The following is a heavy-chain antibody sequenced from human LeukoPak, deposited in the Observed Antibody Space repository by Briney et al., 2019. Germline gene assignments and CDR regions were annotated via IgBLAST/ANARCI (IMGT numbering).Heavy chain of an antibody. CDR3: AKDLIGWYSSSGEAFDI. CDR2: IKQDGSEK. CDR1: GFTFSSYW. D-gene: IGHD6-6*01. V-gene: IGHV3-7*03. J-gene: IGHJ3*02. Sequence: GGSLRLSCAASGFTFSSYWMSWVRQAPGKGLEWVANIKQDGSEKYYVDSVKGRFTISRDNAKNSLYLQMNSLRAEDTAVYYCAKDLIGWYSSSGEAFDIWGQGTMVTVSS.